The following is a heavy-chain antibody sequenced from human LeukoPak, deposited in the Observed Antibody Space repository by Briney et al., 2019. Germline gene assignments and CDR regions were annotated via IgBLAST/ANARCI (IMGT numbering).Heavy chain of an antibody. Sequence: GGPLRFSGAAPGFPFNTFGMSGFGQAPGKGLEWVSSISAGSDSTDYADSVKGRFTISRDNSKNTLYLQMNSLRAEDTALYYCANDYSPDYWGQGTLVTVSS. CDR3: ANDYSPDY. CDR2: ISAGSDST. J-gene: IGHJ4*02. CDR1: GFPFNTFG. D-gene: IGHD2-15*01. V-gene: IGHV3-23*01.